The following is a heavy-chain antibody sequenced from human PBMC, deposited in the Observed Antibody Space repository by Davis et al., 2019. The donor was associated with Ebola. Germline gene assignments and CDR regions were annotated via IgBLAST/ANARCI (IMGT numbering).Heavy chain of an antibody. J-gene: IGHJ4*02. CDR3: ARDYYFDY. Sequence: GESLKISCAASGFTFSSYAMSWVRQAPGKGLEWVSAIGTAGDTYYPGSVKGRFTISRENAKNSLYLQMNSLRAGDTAVYYCARDYYFDYWGQGTLVTVSS. CDR2: IGTAGDT. CDR1: GFTFSSYA. V-gene: IGHV3-13*01.